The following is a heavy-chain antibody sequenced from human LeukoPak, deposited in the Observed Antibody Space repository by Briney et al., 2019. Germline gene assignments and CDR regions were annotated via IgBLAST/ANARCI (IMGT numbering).Heavy chain of an antibody. CDR2: INHSGST. CDR3: ARDMSSGTRDY. D-gene: IGHD6-25*01. J-gene: IGHJ4*02. V-gene: IGHV4-34*01. Sequence: PSETLSLTCAVYGGSFSGYYWSWIRQPPGKGLEWIGEINHSGSTNYNPSLKSRVTISVDTSKNQFSLKLSSVTAADTAVYYCARDMSSGTRDYWGQGTLVTVSS. CDR1: GGSFSGYY.